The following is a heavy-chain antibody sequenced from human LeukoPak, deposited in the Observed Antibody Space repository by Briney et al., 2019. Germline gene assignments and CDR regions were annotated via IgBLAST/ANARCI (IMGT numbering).Heavy chain of an antibody. CDR3: ARSMVRGAPDDAFDI. CDR1: GGTFRSYA. Sequence: GAAVKVSCKASGGTFRSYAISWVRQAPGQGLEWMGGIIPIFGTANYAQKFQDRVTITADESTSTAYMELSSLRSEDTDVYYCARSMVRGAPDDAFDIWGQGTMVTVSS. J-gene: IGHJ3*02. D-gene: IGHD3-10*01. V-gene: IGHV1-69*13. CDR2: IIPIFGTA.